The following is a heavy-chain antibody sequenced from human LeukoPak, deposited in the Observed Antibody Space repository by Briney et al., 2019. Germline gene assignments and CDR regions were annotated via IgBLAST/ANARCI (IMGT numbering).Heavy chain of an antibody. J-gene: IGHJ4*02. CDR3: ARAGGYSGYVSN. Sequence: SETLSLTCTVSGGSISSYYWTWIRQPPGKGVEWIGYIYYSGTTYYNPSLKSRVTISLDTSKNKFSLNLTSVNVADTAVYYCARAGGYSGYVSNWGEGTLVTVSS. CDR1: GGSISSYY. D-gene: IGHD5-12*01. CDR2: IYYSGTT. V-gene: IGHV4-59*01.